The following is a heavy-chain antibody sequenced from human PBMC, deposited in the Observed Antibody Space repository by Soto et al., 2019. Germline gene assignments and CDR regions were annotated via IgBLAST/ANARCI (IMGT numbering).Heavy chain of an antibody. CDR2: IHDSGRS. J-gene: IGHJ4*02. CDR3: ASGGGTRGWY. CDR1: SDSITNYY. D-gene: IGHD2-15*01. V-gene: IGHV4-59*01. Sequence: QVQLQESGPGLVKPSETLSLTCTVSSDSITNYYWSWIRQSPGKGLEWIGYIHDSGRSNYNPSLKGGVKESVGTSKKESPLKLNSLTAADTAVSYCASGGGTRGWYWGQGTLATVSS.